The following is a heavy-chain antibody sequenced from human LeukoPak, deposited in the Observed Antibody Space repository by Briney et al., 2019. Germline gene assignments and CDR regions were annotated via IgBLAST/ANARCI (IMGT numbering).Heavy chain of an antibody. J-gene: IGHJ6*02. CDR1: GYTFTGYH. Sequence: ASVQVSCKASGYTFTGYHMHWVRQPPGQGREGMGWINPNSGGTNYAQKFQGRVTMTRDTSISTAYMEPSRLRSDDTAVYYCGRDSRAAYYYYGMDVWGQGTTVTVSS. CDR3: GRDSRAAYYYYGMDV. V-gene: IGHV1-2*02. D-gene: IGHD6-13*01. CDR2: INPNSGGT.